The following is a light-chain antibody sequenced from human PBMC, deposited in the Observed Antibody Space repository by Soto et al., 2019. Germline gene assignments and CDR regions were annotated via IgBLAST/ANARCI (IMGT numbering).Light chain of an antibody. CDR3: QSYDSSLSGVV. V-gene: IGLV1-40*01. CDR2: GNN. J-gene: IGLJ2*01. CDR1: SSNIGAGYD. Sequence: QSVLTQPPSVSGAPGRRVTISCTGNSSNIGAGYDVHWYQQLPGTAPKLLIYGNNNRPSGVPDRFSGSKSDTSASLAITGLQAEDEADYYCQSYDSSLSGVVFGGGTQLPVL.